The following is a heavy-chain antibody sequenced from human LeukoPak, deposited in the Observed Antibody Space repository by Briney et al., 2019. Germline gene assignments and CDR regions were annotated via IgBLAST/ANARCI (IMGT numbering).Heavy chain of an antibody. CDR2: VFYSGTT. V-gene: IGHV4-39*07. J-gene: IGHJ4*02. CDR3: ARARGYSYASDY. Sequence: SETLSPTCTVSGDSITSYSTYYWGWIRQPPGKGLEGIGSVFYSGTTYYNPSLKSRVTVSLDMSKNQFSLKLSSVTAADTAVYYCARARGYSYASDYWGQGALVTVSS. D-gene: IGHD5-18*01. CDR1: GDSITSYSTYY.